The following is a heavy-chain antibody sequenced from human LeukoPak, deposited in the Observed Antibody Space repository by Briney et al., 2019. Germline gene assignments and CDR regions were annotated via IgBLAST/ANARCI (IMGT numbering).Heavy chain of an antibody. D-gene: IGHD6-19*01. J-gene: IGHJ5*02. V-gene: IGHV3-23*01. CDR1: GIVFNNTA. CDR2: ISGGGERT. CDR3: GKDGGQYSSGPEFDP. Sequence: QPGGSLRLSCAASGIVFNNTAMNWARQSPGRGLEWVSAISGGGERTFYADSVKGRFTISRDNSKNMVYLQMNSLRADDTAIYYCGKDGGQYSSGPEFDPRGQGALVTVSS.